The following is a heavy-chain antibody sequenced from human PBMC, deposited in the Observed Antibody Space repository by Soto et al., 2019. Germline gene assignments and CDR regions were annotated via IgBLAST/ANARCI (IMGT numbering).Heavy chain of an antibody. CDR1: GGSISSGGYY. D-gene: IGHD3-9*01. J-gene: IGHJ6*02. CDR3: ARDSGPRYDILTGSYYGMDV. CDR2: IYYSGST. Sequence: QVQLQESGPGLVKPSQTLSLTCTVSGGSISSGGYYWSWIRQHPGKGLEWIGYIYYSGSTYYNPSLKSRVTISVDTSKNQFSLKLSSVTAADTAVYYCARDSGPRYDILTGSYYGMDVWGQGTTVTVSS. V-gene: IGHV4-31*03.